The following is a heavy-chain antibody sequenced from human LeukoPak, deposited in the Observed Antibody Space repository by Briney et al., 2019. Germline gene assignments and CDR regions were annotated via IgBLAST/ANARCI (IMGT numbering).Heavy chain of an antibody. CDR1: GFTFSSYS. Sequence: QSGGSLRLSCAASGFTFSSYSMNWVRQAPGKGLEWVSSISSSGSTIYYADSVKGRFTISRDNAKNSLYLQMNSLRAEDTAVYYCASGDSVTSPGGYYYGMDVWGQGTTVTVSS. CDR3: ASGDSVTSPGGYYYGMDV. J-gene: IGHJ6*02. CDR2: ISSSGSTI. D-gene: IGHD2-2*01. V-gene: IGHV3-48*04.